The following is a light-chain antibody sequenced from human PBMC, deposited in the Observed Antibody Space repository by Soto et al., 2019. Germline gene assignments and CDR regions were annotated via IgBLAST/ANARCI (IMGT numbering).Light chain of an antibody. J-gene: IGLJ3*02. CDR1: SSNIGAGYD. CDR3: QSYDSSLSVWV. Sequence: QLVLTQPPSVSGAPGQRVTISCTGSSSNIGAGYDVHWYQQLPGTAPKLLIYVNSNRPSGVPDRFSGSKSGTSASLAITGLQAEDEADYYCQSYDSSLSVWVFGGGTQLTVL. V-gene: IGLV1-40*01. CDR2: VNS.